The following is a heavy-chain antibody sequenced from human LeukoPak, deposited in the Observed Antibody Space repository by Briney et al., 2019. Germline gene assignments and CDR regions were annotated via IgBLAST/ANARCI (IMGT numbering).Heavy chain of an antibody. CDR1: GFTFGGYG. CDR3: TRYNNDHFDY. D-gene: IGHD1-14*01. V-gene: IGHV3-33*01. CDR2: IAYDGSRA. J-gene: IGHJ4*02. Sequence: GGSLRLSCAGSGFTFGGYGMHWFRQTPGKGLEWVAVIAYDGSRAFYADSVKGRFTISRDNSKNTMSVQMDDLRAEDTAVYYCTRYNNDHFDYWGQGTLSPSPQ.